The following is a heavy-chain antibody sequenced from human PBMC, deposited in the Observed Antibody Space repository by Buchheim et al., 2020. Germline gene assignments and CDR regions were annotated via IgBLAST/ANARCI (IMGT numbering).Heavy chain of an antibody. CDR2: ISGSGGST. V-gene: IGHV3-23*01. D-gene: IGHD1-26*01. J-gene: IGHJ6*02. CDR3: AKDWGSGSYRYYYYYGMDV. Sequence: EVQLLESGGGLVQPGGSLRLSCAASGFTFSSYAMSWVRQAPGKGLEWVSAISGSGGSTYYADSVTGRFTISSDNSKNTLYLQMNSLRAEDTAVYYCAKDWGSGSYRYYYYYGMDVWGQGTT. CDR1: GFTFSSYA.